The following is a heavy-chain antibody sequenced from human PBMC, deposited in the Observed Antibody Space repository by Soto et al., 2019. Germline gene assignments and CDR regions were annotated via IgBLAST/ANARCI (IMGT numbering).Heavy chain of an antibody. J-gene: IGHJ4*02. CDR1: GGSISSGGYY. CDR2: IYYSGST. D-gene: IGHD1-26*01. CDR3: ARDSRSGRNFDY. Sequence: SETLSLTCTVSGGSISSGGYYWSWIRQHPGKGLEWIGYIYYSGSTYYNPSLKSRVTISVDTSKNQFSLKRSSVTAADTAVYYCARDSRSGRNFDYWGQGTLVTVSS. V-gene: IGHV4-31*03.